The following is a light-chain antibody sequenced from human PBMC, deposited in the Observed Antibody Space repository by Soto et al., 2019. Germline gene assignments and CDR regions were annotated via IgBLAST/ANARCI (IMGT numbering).Light chain of an antibody. CDR1: SSDVGSYNL. V-gene: IGLV2-23*01. Sequence: QSALTQPASVSGSPGQSITISCTGTSSDVGSYNLVSWYQQHPGKAPKLMIYEGSKRPSGVSNRFSCSKSGNTASLTISGLQAEDEADYYCCTYAGSSTYVVFGGGIKLTVL. J-gene: IGLJ2*01. CDR2: EGS. CDR3: CTYAGSSTYVV.